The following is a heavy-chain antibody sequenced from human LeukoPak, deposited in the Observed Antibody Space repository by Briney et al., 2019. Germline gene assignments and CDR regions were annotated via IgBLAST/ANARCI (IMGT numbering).Heavy chain of an antibody. J-gene: IGHJ4*02. CDR3: ARAPYAFDY. CDR2: IYYSGST. CDR1: GGSFSGYY. V-gene: IGHV4-59*01. Sequence: SETLSLTCAVYGGSFSGYYWSWIRQPPGKGLEWIGYIYYSGSTNYNPSLKSRVTISVDTSKNQFSLKLSSVTAAVTAVYYCARAPYAFDYWGQGTLVTVSS. D-gene: IGHD3-16*01.